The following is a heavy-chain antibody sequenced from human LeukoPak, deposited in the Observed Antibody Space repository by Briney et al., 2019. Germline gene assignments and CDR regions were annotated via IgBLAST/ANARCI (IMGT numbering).Heavy chain of an antibody. CDR1: DDSINSYY. Sequence: SETLSLTCTISDDSINSYYWVWIRQSPAKELEWIGYVHYTWKVRYSPSLKSRVTMSLDTSKNQVSLKLTSVTAADTGVHFCARQKDDWPDLWGQGTLVTVSS. CDR2: VHYTWKV. J-gene: IGHJ5*02. CDR3: ARQKDDWPDL. V-gene: IGHV4-59*08. D-gene: IGHD3-9*01.